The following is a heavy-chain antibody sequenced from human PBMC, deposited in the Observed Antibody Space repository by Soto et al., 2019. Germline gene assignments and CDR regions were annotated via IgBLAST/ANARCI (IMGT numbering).Heavy chain of an antibody. Sequence: QVQLVESGGGVVQPGRSLRLSCAASGFTFRSYAMHWVRQAPGKGLECVAVIAYDGSNKFYRDYVKGRFTISRDNSKNTLYLQINSLRYEDTAVYYCARGDREDIAVVIGARQGEYGVDVWGQGTTVNVSS. CDR1: GFTFRSYA. D-gene: IGHD2-15*01. J-gene: IGHJ6*02. CDR2: IAYDGSNK. V-gene: IGHV3-30-3*01. CDR3: ARGDREDIAVVIGARQGEYGVDV.